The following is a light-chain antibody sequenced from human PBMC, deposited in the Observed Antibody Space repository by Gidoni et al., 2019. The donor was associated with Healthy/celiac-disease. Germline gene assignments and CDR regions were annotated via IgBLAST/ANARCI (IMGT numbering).Light chain of an antibody. J-gene: IGKJ5*01. Sequence: DIVFTQSPGTLSLSQGERATLSCRASQSVSSSYLAWYQQKPGQAPRLLIYGASSSGSGTDFTLTISRLEPEDFAVYYCQQYGSSPTLXXXTRLEIK. CDR3: QQYGSSPT. V-gene: IGKV3-20*01. CDR2: GAS. CDR1: QSVSSSY.